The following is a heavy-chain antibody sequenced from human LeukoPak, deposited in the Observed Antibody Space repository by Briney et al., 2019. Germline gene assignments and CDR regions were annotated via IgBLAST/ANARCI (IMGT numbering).Heavy chain of an antibody. CDR1: GGSISSYY. V-gene: IGHV4-59*12. D-gene: IGHD3-10*01. J-gene: IGHJ4*02. Sequence: PSETLSLTCTVSGGSISSYYWSWIRQPPGKGLEWIGYIYYSGNTYYTPSLKSRVTISVDSSKNQFSLNLASVTTADTAVYYCARLWYGEWIDHWGQGSLVTVSS. CDR2: IYYSGNT. CDR3: ARLWYGEWIDH.